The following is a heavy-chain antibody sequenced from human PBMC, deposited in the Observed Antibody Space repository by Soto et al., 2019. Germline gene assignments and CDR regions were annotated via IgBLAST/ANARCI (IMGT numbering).Heavy chain of an antibody. Sequence: SVKVSCKASGGTFSSYAISWVRQAPGQRLEWMGGIIPIFGTANYAQKLQGRVTITADESTSTAYMELSSLRSEDTAVYYFARDPRTRIAAAGNWFDPWGQGTLVTVSS. J-gene: IGHJ5*02. CDR2: IIPIFGTA. D-gene: IGHD6-13*01. V-gene: IGHV1-69*13. CDR1: GGTFSSYA. CDR3: ARDPRTRIAAAGNWFDP.